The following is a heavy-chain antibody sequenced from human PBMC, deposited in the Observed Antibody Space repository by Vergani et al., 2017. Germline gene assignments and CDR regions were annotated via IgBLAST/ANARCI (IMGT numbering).Heavy chain of an antibody. CDR1: GGSLSSYY. CDR3: AREGYSYGYGILS. J-gene: IGHJ5*02. Sequence: QVQLQESGPGLVKPSETLSLTCTVSGGSLSSYYWSWIRQPPGKGLEWIGYIYYSGSTNYNPSLKSRVTISVDTSKNQFSLKLSSVTAADTAVYYCAREGYSYGYGILSWGQGTLVTVSS. V-gene: IGHV4-59*01. D-gene: IGHD5-18*01. CDR2: IYYSGST.